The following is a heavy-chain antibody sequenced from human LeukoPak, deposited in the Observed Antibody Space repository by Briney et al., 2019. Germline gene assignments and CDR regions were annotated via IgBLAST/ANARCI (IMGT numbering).Heavy chain of an antibody. CDR3: ARGRYYDSSGYPSY. CDR2: ISGSGGST. CDR1: GFTYSRSA. J-gene: IGHJ4*02. V-gene: IGHV3-23*01. Sequence: PGGSLGLSCAASGFTYSRSAMNRVRQAPGKGLEWVSAISGSGGSTYYADSVKGRFTISRDNSKNTLYLQMNTLRPEDTAMYYCARGRYYDSSGYPSYWGQGTLVTVSS. D-gene: IGHD3-22*01.